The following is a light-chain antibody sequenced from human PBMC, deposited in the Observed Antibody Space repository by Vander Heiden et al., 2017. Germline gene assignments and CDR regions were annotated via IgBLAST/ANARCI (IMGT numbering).Light chain of an antibody. Sequence: SYELIQPLSVIVALGQTARITCGGNNIGSKNVHWYQQKPGQAPVLVIYRDSNRPSGIHERFSGSNSGNTATLTISRAQAGDEADYYCQVWDINTALYVFGTGTKVTVL. J-gene: IGLJ1*01. V-gene: IGLV3-9*01. CDR3: QVWDINTALYV. CDR1: NIGSKN. CDR2: RDS.